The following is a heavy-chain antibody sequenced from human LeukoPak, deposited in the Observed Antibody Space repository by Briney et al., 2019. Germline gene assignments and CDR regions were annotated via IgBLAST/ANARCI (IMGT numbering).Heavy chain of an antibody. D-gene: IGHD2-2*01. CDR1: GYTFTNYV. CDR3: ARDDCGDTCYPGGY. Sequence: ASVKVSCKASGYTFTNYVIHWVRQAPGQRPEWMGWINAGNGDTKYLHHFQGRVTITRDTSASTASMEMSSLTSEDTALSYCARDDCGDTCYPGGYWGQGTLVTVSS. J-gene: IGHJ4*02. V-gene: IGHV1-3*01. CDR2: INAGNGDT.